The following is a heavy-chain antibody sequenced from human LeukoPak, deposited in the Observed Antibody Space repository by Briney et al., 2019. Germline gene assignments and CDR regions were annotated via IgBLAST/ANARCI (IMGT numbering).Heavy chain of an antibody. CDR3: ARAGLYSSFWQQLASIDY. CDR2: ISSSSSYI. Sequence: GGSLRLSCAASGFTFSSYSMDWVRQAPGKGLEWVSSISSSSSYIYYADSVKGRFTISRDNAKNSLYLQMNSLRAEDTAVYYCARAGLYSSFWQQLASIDYWGQGTLVTVSS. D-gene: IGHD6-13*01. V-gene: IGHV3-21*01. CDR1: GFTFSSYS. J-gene: IGHJ4*02.